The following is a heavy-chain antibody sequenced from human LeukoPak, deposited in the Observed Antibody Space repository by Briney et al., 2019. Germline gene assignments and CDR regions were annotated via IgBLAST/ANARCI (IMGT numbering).Heavy chain of an antibody. CDR3: ARGPDRRDGYKSLDY. V-gene: IGHV4-4*07. CDR1: GGSVRNYH. Sequence: SETLSLTCTVPGGSVRNYHWSWIRQPAGKGLEWIGRIYSSGSTNYNPSLKSRLTMSVDTSKNQFSLKLTSVTAADTAVYYCARGPDRRDGYKSLDYWGQGILVTVSS. D-gene: IGHD5-24*01. J-gene: IGHJ4*02. CDR2: IYSSGST.